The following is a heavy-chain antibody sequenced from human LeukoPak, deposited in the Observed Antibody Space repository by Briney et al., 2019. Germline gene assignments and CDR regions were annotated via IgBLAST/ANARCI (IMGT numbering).Heavy chain of an antibody. CDR3: ANPAYDSSGPFDY. V-gene: IGHV3-23*01. J-gene: IGHJ4*02. CDR1: GFTFSSYA. CDR2: ISGSGGST. D-gene: IGHD3-22*01. Sequence: GGSLRLSCAASGFTFSSYAMSWVRQAPGRGLEWVSAISGSGGSTYYADSVKGRFTISRDNSKNTLYLQMNSLRAEDTAVYYCANPAYDSSGPFDYWGQGTLVIVSS.